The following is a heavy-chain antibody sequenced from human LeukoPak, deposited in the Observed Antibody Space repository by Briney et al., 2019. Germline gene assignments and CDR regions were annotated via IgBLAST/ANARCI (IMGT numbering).Heavy chain of an antibody. Sequence: GGSLRLSCATSGFTFSSSAMGWVRQAPGKGLEWVSAISGSGGSTYYADSVKGRFTISRDNSKNTLYLQMNSLRAEDTAVYYCAKDDPSAVVTPGNFDYWGQGTLVTVSS. J-gene: IGHJ4*02. CDR3: AKDDPSAVVTPGNFDY. CDR2: ISGSGGST. CDR1: GFTFSSSA. V-gene: IGHV3-23*01. D-gene: IGHD4-23*01.